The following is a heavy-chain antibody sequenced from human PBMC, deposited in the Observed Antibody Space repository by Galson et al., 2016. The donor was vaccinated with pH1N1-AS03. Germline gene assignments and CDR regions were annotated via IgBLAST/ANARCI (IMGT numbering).Heavy chain of an antibody. J-gene: IGHJ5*02. D-gene: IGHD3-22*01. CDR2: INWNGDSL. CDR1: GFSVDDYG. CDR3: ARDPYDTSGYYYPP. Sequence: SLRLSCAASGFSVDDYGMSWVRQVPGKGLEWVAGINWNGDSLGYADSVKGRFTISKDNAKNYLYLHMNSLRVEDTALYHCARDPYDTSGYYYPPWGQGTLVTVSS. V-gene: IGHV3-20*01.